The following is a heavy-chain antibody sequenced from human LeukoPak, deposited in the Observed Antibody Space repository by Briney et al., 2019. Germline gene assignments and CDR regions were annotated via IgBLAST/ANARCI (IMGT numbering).Heavy chain of an antibody. CDR3: ARPYHCSSTSCYGYYYYMDV. D-gene: IGHD2-2*01. Sequence: PGGSLRLSCAASGFTFSSYSMNWVRQAPGKGLEWVSSISSSSSYIYYADSVKGRFTISRDNAKNSLYLQMNSLRAEDTAVYYCARPYHCSSTSCYGYYYYMDVWGKGTTVTVSS. J-gene: IGHJ6*03. CDR1: GFTFSSYS. CDR2: ISSSSSYI. V-gene: IGHV3-21*01.